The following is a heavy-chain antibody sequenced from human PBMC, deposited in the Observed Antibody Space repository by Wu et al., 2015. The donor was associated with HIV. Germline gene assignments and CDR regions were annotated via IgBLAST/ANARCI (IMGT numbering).Heavy chain of an antibody. CDR3: ARRRGIYSTGYYFDL. D-gene: IGHD3-10*01. J-gene: IGHJ4*02. CDR1: GTSVSSDYY. Sequence: QVQLQESGPGLVKPSETLSLTCVVSGTSVSSDYYWGWIRRTPGKGLEWIGRIYETGSANYNPSLKSRLTMSVDPSKNQFSLRLTSVTAADTAIYYCARRRGIYSTGYYFDLWGQGILVIVSS. CDR2: IYETGSA. V-gene: IGHV4-38-2*01.